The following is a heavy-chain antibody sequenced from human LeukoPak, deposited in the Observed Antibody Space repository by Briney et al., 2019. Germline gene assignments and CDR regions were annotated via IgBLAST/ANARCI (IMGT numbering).Heavy chain of an antibody. V-gene: IGHV4-59*12. D-gene: IGHD6-19*01. CDR2: IYYSGST. Sequence: PSETLSLTCTVSGGSISSYYWSWIRQPPGKGLEWIGYIYYSGSTNYNPSLKSRVTISVDTSKNQFSLKLSSVTAADTAVYYCARDGQGQWLVPALFDYWGQGTLVTVSS. CDR1: GGSISSYY. J-gene: IGHJ4*02. CDR3: ARDGQGQWLVPALFDY.